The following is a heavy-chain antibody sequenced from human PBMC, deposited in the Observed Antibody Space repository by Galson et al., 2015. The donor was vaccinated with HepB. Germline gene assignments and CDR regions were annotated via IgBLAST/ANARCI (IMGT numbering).Heavy chain of an antibody. CDR3: ARVESGGYYYVDH. CDR1: GYTFHRYA. D-gene: IGHD2-21*02. Sequence: CKASGYTFHRYAINWVRQAPGQGLEWMGWINTNTGSQTYAQGFTGRFVFSVDTSVSTAYLQITSLKAEDSAIYYCARVESGGYYYVDHWGQGTLVTVSS. CDR2: INTNTGSQ. V-gene: IGHV7-4-1*02. J-gene: IGHJ4*02.